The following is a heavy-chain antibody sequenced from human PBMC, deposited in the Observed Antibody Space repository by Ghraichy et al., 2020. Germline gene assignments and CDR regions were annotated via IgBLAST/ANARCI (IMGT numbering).Heavy chain of an antibody. Sequence: SETLSLTCSVSGDNIISSSYNWGWIRQPPGKGLEWIGSVYYNGNTYYNPTLRSRVTISVDTSKNQFSLRLSSVTAADKGLYYCARHDYHFGTTGYTPYYFDSWGQGARVTVS. CDR1: GDNIISSSYN. V-gene: IGHV4-39*01. J-gene: IGHJ4*02. CDR2: VYYNGNT. CDR3: ARHDYHFGTTGYTPYYFDS. D-gene: IGHD3-9*01.